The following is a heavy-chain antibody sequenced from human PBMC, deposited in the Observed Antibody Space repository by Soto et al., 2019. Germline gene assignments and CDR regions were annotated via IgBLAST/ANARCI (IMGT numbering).Heavy chain of an antibody. CDR3: AHRRIAAAINAFDI. J-gene: IGHJ3*02. CDR1: GFSLSTSGVG. CDR2: IYWDDDK. D-gene: IGHD6-13*01. Sequence: QITLKESGPTLVKPTQTLTLTCTFSGFSLSTSGVGVGWIRQPPGKALEWLALIYWDDDKRYSPSLKSRLTTTKNTSKNQVVLTMTNRDPVDTATYYCAHRRIAAAINAFDIWGQGTMVTVSS. V-gene: IGHV2-5*02.